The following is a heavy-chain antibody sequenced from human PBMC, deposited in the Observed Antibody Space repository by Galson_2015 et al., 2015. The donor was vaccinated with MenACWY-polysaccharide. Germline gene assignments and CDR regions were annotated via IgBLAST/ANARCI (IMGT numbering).Heavy chain of an antibody. CDR3: ARRYRYATSDYYPAFDM. CDR2: LYHTGTT. CDR1: GGSIGSNHW. Sequence: ETLSLPCAVSGGSIGSNHWWSWVRPPPGQGLEGIGELYHTGTTNYTPSLESRLTISVDKSQSQFSLKLSSVTAADTAVYCCARRYRYATSDYYPAFDMWGQGTMVTVSS. V-gene: IGHV4-4*01. D-gene: IGHD2-2*01. J-gene: IGHJ3*02.